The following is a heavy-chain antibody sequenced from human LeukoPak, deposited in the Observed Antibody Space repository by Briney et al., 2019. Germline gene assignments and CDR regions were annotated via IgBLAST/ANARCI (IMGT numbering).Heavy chain of an antibody. Sequence: SETLSLTCTVSGGSISSSSYYWGWIRQPPGKGLEWIGSIYYSGSIYYNPSLKSRVTISVDTSKNQFSLKLSSVTAADTSVHYCARRITMVRGPNANWFDPWGQGTLVTVSS. CDR1: GGSISSSSYY. J-gene: IGHJ5*02. CDR3: ARRITMVRGPNANWFDP. D-gene: IGHD3-10*01. CDR2: IYYSGSI. V-gene: IGHV4-39*01.